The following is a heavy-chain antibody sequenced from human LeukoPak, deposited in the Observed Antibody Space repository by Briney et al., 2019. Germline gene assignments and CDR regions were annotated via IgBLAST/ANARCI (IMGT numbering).Heavy chain of an antibody. CDR1: GFTFSSYA. CDR2: I. CDR3: AKDRRPDPEGVLEDNWFDP. J-gene: IGHJ5*02. D-gene: IGHD1-1*01. Sequence: GASLRLSCAASGFTFSSYAMSWVRQAPGKGLEWVSAIKGRFTISRYNSKNTLYLQMNSLRAEDTAVYYCAKDRRPDPEGVLEDNWFDPWGQGTLVTVSS. V-gene: IGHV3-23*01.